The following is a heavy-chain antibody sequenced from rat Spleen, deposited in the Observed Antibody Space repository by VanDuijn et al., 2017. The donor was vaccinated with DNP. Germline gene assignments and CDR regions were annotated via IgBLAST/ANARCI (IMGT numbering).Heavy chain of an antibody. J-gene: IGHJ3*01. V-gene: IGHV5S13*01. CDR1: GFTFSNHG. CDR2: INTGGVNT. D-gene: IGHD1-10*01. Sequence: EVQLVESGGGLVQPGRSLKLSCEASGFTFSNHGMAWVRQAPTKGLEWVASINTGGVNTFYRDSVKGRFTISRDNAKSTLYLQMNSLRSEDMATYYCARPIYNNHGGFAYWGQGTLVTVSS. CDR3: ARPIYNNHGGFAY.